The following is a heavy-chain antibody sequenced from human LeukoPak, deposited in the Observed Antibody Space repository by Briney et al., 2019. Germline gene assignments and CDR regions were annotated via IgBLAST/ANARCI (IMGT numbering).Heavy chain of an antibody. V-gene: IGHV4-4*09. J-gene: IGHJ3*02. CDR3: ARQKCTSASCLTKNAFDI. CDR1: GSIIGCY. D-gene: IGHD2-2*01. Sequence: SETLSLTCTVSGSIIGCYWSWIRQPPGKGLEWIGYIYTSGSTNYNPSLESRVTISVDTSKNQFSLDLSSVTAADTAVYYCARQKCTSASCLTKNAFDIWGQGTMVTVSS. CDR2: IYTSGST.